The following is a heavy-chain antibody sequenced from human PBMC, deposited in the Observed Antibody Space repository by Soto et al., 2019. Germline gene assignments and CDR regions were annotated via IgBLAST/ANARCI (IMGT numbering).Heavy chain of an antibody. CDR1: GFTFSSYG. V-gene: IGHV3-33*01. CDR2: IWYDGSNK. D-gene: IGHD1-26*01. J-gene: IGHJ4*02. Sequence: QVQLVESGGGVVQPGRSLRLSCAASGFTFSSYGMHWVRQAPGKGLEWVAVIWYDGSNKYYADSVKGRFTISRDNSKNTLYLQMNSLRAEDTAVYYCAREPSGIGDYFDYWGQGTLVTVSS. CDR3: AREPSGIGDYFDY.